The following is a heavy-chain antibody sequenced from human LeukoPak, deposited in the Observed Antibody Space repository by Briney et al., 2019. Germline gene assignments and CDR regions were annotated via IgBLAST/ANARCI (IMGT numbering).Heavy chain of an antibody. Sequence: SETLSLTCTVSGGSISSYYWSWIRQPPGKGLEWIGYIYYSGSTNYNPSLKSRVTISVDTSKNQFSLKLSSVTAADTAVYYCARVYGERDSSLSYYWGQGTLVTVSS. D-gene: IGHD6-6*01. CDR3: ARVYGERDSSLSYY. CDR2: IYYSGST. V-gene: IGHV4-59*01. CDR1: GGSISSYY. J-gene: IGHJ4*02.